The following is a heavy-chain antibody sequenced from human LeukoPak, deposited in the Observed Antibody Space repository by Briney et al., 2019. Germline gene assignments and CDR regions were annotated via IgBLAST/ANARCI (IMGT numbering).Heavy chain of an antibody. J-gene: IGHJ6*03. Sequence: GGSLRLSCAASGFTFSSYGMHWVRQAPGKGLEWVAFIRYDGSNKYYADSVKDRFTISRDNSKNTLYLQMNSLRAEDTAVYYCAIYSIAEYYYYYYMDVWGKGTTVTVSS. CDR2: IRYDGSNK. CDR1: GFTFSSYG. D-gene: IGHD4-11*01. CDR3: AIYSIAEYYYYYYMDV. V-gene: IGHV3-30*02.